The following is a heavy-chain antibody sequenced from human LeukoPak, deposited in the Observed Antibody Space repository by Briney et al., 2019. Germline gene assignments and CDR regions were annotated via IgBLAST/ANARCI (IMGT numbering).Heavy chain of an antibody. Sequence: GGSLRLSRAASGFTFSSYGMSWVRQAPGKGLEWVSTISASGGSTYYADSVKGRFTISRDNSKNTLYLQMNSLRVEDTAVYYCAKGTERYSKNFDYWGQGILVSVSS. CDR2: ISASGGST. V-gene: IGHV3-23*01. D-gene: IGHD3-9*01. CDR3: AKGTERYSKNFDY. CDR1: GFTFSSYG. J-gene: IGHJ4*02.